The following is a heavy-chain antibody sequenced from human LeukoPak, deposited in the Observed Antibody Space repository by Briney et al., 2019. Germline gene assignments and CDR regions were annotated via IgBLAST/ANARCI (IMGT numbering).Heavy chain of an antibody. CDR2: ISSSSSYI. CDR3: ARGAVGSSSTLGAFDI. J-gene: IGHJ3*02. D-gene: IGHD6-6*01. Sequence: PGGSLRLSCAASGFTFSSYSMNWVRQAPGKGLEWVSSISSSSSYIYYADPVKGRFTISRDNAKNSLYLQMNSLRAEDTAVYYCARGAVGSSSTLGAFDIWGQGTMVTVSS. V-gene: IGHV3-21*01. CDR1: GFTFSSYS.